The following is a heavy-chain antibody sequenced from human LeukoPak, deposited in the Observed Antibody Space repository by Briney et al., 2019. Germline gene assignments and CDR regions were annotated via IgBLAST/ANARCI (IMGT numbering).Heavy chain of an antibody. CDR3: ARGGSGWYPLDY. Sequence: GGSLRLSCAASGFTVSSNYMSWVRQAPGKGLEWVPVIYSGGSTYYADSVKGRFTISRDNSKNTLYLQMNSLRAEDTAVYYCARGGSGWYPLDYWGQGTLVTVSS. V-gene: IGHV3-53*01. CDR1: GFTVSSNY. CDR2: IYSGGST. J-gene: IGHJ4*02. D-gene: IGHD6-19*01.